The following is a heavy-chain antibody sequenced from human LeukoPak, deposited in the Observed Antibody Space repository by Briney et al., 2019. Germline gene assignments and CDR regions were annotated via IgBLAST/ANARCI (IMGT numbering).Heavy chain of an antibody. Sequence: PGGSLRLSCAASGFTFSNYWMSWVRQAPGKGLEWVANIKQDGSEKYYVDSVKGRFTISRDNAKNSLYLQMNSLRAEDTAVYYCASKKRAYDYYYYMDVWGKGTTVTVSS. CDR1: GFTFSNYW. V-gene: IGHV3-7*01. J-gene: IGHJ6*03. CDR3: ASKKRAYDYYYYMDV. CDR2: IKQDGSEK. D-gene: IGHD6-25*01.